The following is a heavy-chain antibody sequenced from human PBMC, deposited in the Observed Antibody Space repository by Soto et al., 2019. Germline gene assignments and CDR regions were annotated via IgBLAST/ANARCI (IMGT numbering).Heavy chain of an antibody. Sequence: ESGGGVVQPGRSLRLSCAASGFTFSSYAMHWVRQAPGKGLEWVAVISYDGSNKYYADSVKGRFTISRDNSKNTLYLQMNSLRAEDTAVYYCARDTNRAEYYFDYWGQGTLVTVSS. CDR2: ISYDGSNK. V-gene: IGHV3-30-3*01. D-gene: IGHD2-2*01. CDR1: GFTFSSYA. J-gene: IGHJ4*02. CDR3: ARDTNRAEYYFDY.